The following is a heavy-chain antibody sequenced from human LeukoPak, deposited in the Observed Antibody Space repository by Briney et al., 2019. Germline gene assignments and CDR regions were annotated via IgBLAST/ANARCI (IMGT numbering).Heavy chain of an antibody. J-gene: IGHJ6*02. CDR3: ASGGIAAAERYYYYGMDV. V-gene: IGHV1-18*01. CDR1: SYTLTNYG. D-gene: IGHD6-13*01. CDR2: ISAYNGNT. Sequence: GASVKVSCKASSYTLTNYGISWVRQAPGQGLEWMGWISAYNGNTNYAQKLQGRVTMTTDTSTSTAYMELRSLRSDDTAVYYCASGGIAAAERYYYYGMDVWGQGTTVTVSS.